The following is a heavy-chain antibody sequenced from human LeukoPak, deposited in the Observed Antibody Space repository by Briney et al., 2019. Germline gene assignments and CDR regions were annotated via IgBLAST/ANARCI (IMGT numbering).Heavy chain of an antibody. CDR3: ASGGSYYRGYNYGMDV. Sequence: SVKVSCQASGCTFSSYAIICVRQAPGQGLEWMGRIIPILGIANYAQKFQGRVTITADKSTSTAYMELSSLRSEDTAVYYCASGGSYYRGYNYGMDVWGQGTTVTVSS. CDR2: IIPILGIA. CDR1: GCTFSSYA. D-gene: IGHD1-26*01. J-gene: IGHJ6*02. V-gene: IGHV1-69*04.